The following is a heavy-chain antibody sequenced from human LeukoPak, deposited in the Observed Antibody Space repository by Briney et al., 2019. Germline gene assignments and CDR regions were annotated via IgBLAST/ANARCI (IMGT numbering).Heavy chain of an antibody. J-gene: IGHJ5*02. CDR3: SPCGHAYDWFGP. Sequence: EASVKVSCKAFGATLNIGHAFIWARQAPGQGLQWMGRIIPFLGEVNYAQNFQGRVSFTADESTATMYMEMKSLRLDDTAIYYCSPCGHAYDWFGPWGQGTLVTVSS. CDR2: IIPFLGEV. CDR1: GATLNIGHA. V-gene: IGHV1-69*11. D-gene: IGHD5-12*01.